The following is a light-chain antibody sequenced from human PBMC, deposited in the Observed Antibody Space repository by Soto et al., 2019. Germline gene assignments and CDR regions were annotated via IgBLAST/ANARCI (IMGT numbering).Light chain of an antibody. Sequence: QSVLTQPASVSASPGQSITISCTGTSSDVGTYNYVSWFQQHPGKAPKLMIYEVSNRPSGVSNRFSGSKSGNTASLTISGLQAEDEADYFCSSYTSSSTLVFGGGTKVTVL. CDR1: SSDVGTYNY. CDR3: SSYTSSSTLV. CDR2: EVS. V-gene: IGLV2-14*01. J-gene: IGLJ2*01.